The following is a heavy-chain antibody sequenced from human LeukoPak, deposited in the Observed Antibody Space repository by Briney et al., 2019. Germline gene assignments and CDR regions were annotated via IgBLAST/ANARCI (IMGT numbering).Heavy chain of an antibody. CDR2: IYTSGST. Sequence: PSETLSLTCTVSGGSISSYYWSWIRQPAGKGLEWIGRIYTSGSTNYNPSLKSRVTMSVDTSKNQFSLKLSSVTAADTAVYYCAGGDTAMVTAALDIWGQGTMVTVSS. V-gene: IGHV4-4*07. CDR1: GGSISSYY. CDR3: AGGDTAMVTAALDI. D-gene: IGHD5-18*01. J-gene: IGHJ3*02.